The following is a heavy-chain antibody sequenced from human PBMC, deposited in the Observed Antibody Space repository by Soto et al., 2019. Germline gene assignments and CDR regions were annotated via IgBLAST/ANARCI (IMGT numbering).Heavy chain of an antibody. CDR3: ARRSAAGP. V-gene: IGHV4-34*01. D-gene: IGHD6-25*01. CDR2: INHSGST. CDR1: GGSFSGYY. J-gene: IGHJ5*02. Sequence: QVQLQQWGAGLLKPSETLSLTCAVYGGSFSGYYWSWIRQPPGKGLEWIGEINHSGSTNYNPSPNSVSTISVETSKNQYSLRLSAVTAAVSAGYYCARRSAAGPWGQGTLVTVSS.